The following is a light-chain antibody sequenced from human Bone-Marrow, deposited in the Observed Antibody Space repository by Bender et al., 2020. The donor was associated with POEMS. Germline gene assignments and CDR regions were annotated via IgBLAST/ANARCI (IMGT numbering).Light chain of an antibody. CDR1: ISDISTYNY. Sequence: QSALTQPASVSGSPGQSITISCTGSISDISTYNYVSWYQQLPGKAPKLVIYEVSSRPSGLSNRFSGSKSGNTASLTISGLQADDEADYFCSSYTSSTTLYVFGPGTKVTVL. V-gene: IGLV2-14*01. CDR3: SSYTSSTTLYV. J-gene: IGLJ1*01. CDR2: EVS.